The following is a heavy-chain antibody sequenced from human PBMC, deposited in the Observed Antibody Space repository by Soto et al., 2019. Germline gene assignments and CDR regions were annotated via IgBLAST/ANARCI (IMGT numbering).Heavy chain of an antibody. Sequence: QVQLVEYGGCVVQPGRSLRLSCAASGFTFSYHALDWVRQAPGKGLEWVAVISYDGDNKYIAESVKGRFTISRDNSKNTVSLQMNRLRTEDTAMYFCARGTTTSAFSAMDVWGQGTTVTVSS. CDR2: ISYDGDNK. V-gene: IGHV3-30-3*01. J-gene: IGHJ6*02. CDR1: GFTFSYHA. CDR3: ARGTTTSAFSAMDV. D-gene: IGHD1-1*01.